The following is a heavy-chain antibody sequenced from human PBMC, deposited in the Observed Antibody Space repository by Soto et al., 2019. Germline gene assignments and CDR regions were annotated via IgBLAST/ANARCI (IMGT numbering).Heavy chain of an antibody. CDR1: GGSFSCYY. D-gene: IGHD3-10*01. V-gene: IGHV4-34*01. Sequence: PSETLSLTCAVYGGSFSCYYWSWIRQPPGKGLEWIGEINHSGSTNYNPSPKSRVTISVDTSKNQFSLKLSSVTAADTAVYYCARGRIWFDYYYYGMDVWGQGTTVTVSS. CDR2: INHSGST. CDR3: ARGRIWFDYYYYGMDV. J-gene: IGHJ6*02.